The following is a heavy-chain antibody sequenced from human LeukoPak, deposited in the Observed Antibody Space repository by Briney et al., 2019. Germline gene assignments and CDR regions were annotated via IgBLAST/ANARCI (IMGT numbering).Heavy chain of an antibody. V-gene: IGHV4-34*01. J-gene: IGHJ4*02. CDR3: ARERMGCSSTRCSRGYYFDY. Sequence: SETLSLTCTVSGGSISSYYWSWIRQPAGKGLEWIGEINHSGSTNYNPSLKSRVTISVDTSKNQFSLKLSSVTAADTAVYYCARERMGCSSTRCSRGYYFDYWGQGTLVTVSS. CDR1: GGSISSYY. D-gene: IGHD2-2*01. CDR2: INHSGST.